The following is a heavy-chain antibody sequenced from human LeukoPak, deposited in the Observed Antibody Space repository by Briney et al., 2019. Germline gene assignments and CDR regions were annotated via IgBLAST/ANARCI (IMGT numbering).Heavy chain of an antibody. D-gene: IGHD6-19*01. CDR1: GGSISSSNW. CDR3: APLAGTGEWGHDY. V-gene: IGHV4-4*02. CDR2: IYHSGST. Sequence: KTSETLSLTCAVSGGSISSSNWWSWVRQPPGKGLDWMGEIYHSGSTNYNPSLKSRVTISVDKSNNQFSLKLTSVSAADTDVYYCAPLAGTGEWGHDYWGQGTLVTVSS. J-gene: IGHJ4*02.